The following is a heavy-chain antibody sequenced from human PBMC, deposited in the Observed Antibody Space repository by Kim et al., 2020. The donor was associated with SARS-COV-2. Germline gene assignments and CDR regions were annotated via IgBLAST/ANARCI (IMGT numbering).Heavy chain of an antibody. D-gene: IGHD3-10*01. CDR2: IRNTDGST. J-gene: IGHJ6*02. Sequence: GGSLRLSCAASGFNLRNYAMAWVRQAPGTGLEWVSTIRNTDGSTYHADSVKGRVTISTDISDNTLHLQMNSLRAEDTAVYYCAKFGRVLDVWGRGSTVT. CDR1: GFNLRNYA. V-gene: IGHV3-23*01. CDR3: AKFGRVLDV.